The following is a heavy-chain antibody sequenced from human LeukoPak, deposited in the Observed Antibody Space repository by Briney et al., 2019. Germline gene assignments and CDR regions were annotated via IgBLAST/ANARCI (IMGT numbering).Heavy chain of an antibody. Sequence: KSSETLSLTCTVSGGSISSYYWSWIRQPPGKGLEWIGYIYYSGSTNYNPSLKSRVTISVDTSKNQFSLKLSSVTAADTAVYYCARGFYGGNSWRHFDYWGQGTLVTVSS. J-gene: IGHJ4*02. CDR1: GGSISSYY. CDR2: IYYSGST. CDR3: ARGFYGGNSWRHFDY. D-gene: IGHD4-23*01. V-gene: IGHV4-59*12.